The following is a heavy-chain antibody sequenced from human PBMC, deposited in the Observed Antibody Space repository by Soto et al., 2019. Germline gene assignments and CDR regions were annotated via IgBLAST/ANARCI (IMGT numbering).Heavy chain of an antibody. V-gene: IGHV3-74*01. J-gene: IGHJ6*02. CDR2: INSDGSST. CDR1: GFTFSSYW. Sequence: EVQLVESGGGLVQPGGSLRLSCAASGFTFSSYWMHWVRQAPGKGLVWVSRINSDGSSTSYADSVKGRFTISRDNAKNTLYLQMNSLRAEDTAVYYCARVRPYNLYYYGRDVWGQGTTVTVSS. CDR3: ARVRPYNLYYYGRDV. D-gene: IGHD1-20*01.